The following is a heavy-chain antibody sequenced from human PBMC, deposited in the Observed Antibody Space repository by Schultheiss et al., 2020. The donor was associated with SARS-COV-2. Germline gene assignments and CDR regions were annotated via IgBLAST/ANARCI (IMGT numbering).Heavy chain of an antibody. CDR1: GFTFSSYA. V-gene: IGHV3-30*04. J-gene: IGHJ4*02. CDR3: ARDSSSWYPSPRPYFDY. CDR2: ISYDGSNK. Sequence: GGSLRLSCAASGFTFSSYAMHWVRQAPGKGLEWVAVISYDGSNKYYADSVKGRFTISRDNSKNTLYLQMNSLRAEDTAVYYCARDSSSWYPSPRPYFDYWGQGTLVTVSS. D-gene: IGHD6-13*01.